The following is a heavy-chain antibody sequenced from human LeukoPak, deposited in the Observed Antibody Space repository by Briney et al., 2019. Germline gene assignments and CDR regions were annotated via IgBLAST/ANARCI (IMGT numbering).Heavy chain of an antibody. D-gene: IGHD2-2*01. CDR2: IYYSGST. Sequence: PSETLSLTCTVSGGSVSSGSYYGGWIRQPPGRGLEWIGYIYYSGSTNNNPSLKSRVTISVDTSKNQFSLKLSSVTAADTAVYYCARYDQLPYYFDYWGQGTLVTVSS. V-gene: IGHV4-61*01. CDR1: GGSVSSGSYY. CDR3: ARYDQLPYYFDY. J-gene: IGHJ4*02.